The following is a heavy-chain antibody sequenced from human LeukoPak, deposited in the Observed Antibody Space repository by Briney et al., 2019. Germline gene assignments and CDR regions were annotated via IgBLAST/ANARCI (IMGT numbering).Heavy chain of an antibody. J-gene: IGHJ4*02. V-gene: IGHV1-69*04. CDR2: IIPILGIA. CDR1: GGTFSSYT. CDR3: ARDRGSSSISFDY. D-gene: IGHD6-13*01. Sequence: SVKVSCKASGGTFSSYTISWVRQAPGQGLEWMGRIIPILGIANYAQKFQGRVTITADKSTSTAYMELSSLRSEDTAVYYCARDRGSSSISFDYWGQGTLVTVST.